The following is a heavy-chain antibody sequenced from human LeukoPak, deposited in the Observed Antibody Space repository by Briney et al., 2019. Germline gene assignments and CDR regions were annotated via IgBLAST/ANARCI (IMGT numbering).Heavy chain of an antibody. Sequence: GGSLRLSCAASGFAFSSHWMTWVRQAPGKGLEWVSAISGSGGSTYYADSVKGRFTISRDNSKNTLYLQMNSLRAEDTAVYYCAKAYYDILTGPRNWGQGTLVTVSS. V-gene: IGHV3-23*01. CDR1: GFAFSSHW. CDR3: AKAYYDILTGPRN. D-gene: IGHD3-9*01. J-gene: IGHJ4*02. CDR2: ISGSGGST.